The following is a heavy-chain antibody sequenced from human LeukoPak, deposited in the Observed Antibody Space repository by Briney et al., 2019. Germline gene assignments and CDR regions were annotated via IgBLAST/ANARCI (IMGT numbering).Heavy chain of an antibody. CDR1: GYTFTSYG. CDR2: ISAYNGNT. Sequence: ASVKVSCKASGYTFTSYGISWVRQAPGQGLEWMGWISAYNGNTNYAQKLQGRVTMTTDTSTSTAYVELRSLRSDDTAVYYCAREDYYDSSGYYPSDYWGQGTLVTVSS. V-gene: IGHV1-18*01. D-gene: IGHD3-22*01. CDR3: AREDYYDSSGYYPSDY. J-gene: IGHJ4*02.